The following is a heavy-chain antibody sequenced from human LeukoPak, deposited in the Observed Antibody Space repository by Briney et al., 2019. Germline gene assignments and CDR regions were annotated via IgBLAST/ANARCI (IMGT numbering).Heavy chain of an antibody. D-gene: IGHD6-19*01. CDR1: GYTFTSYY. V-gene: IGHV1-46*01. Sequence: ASVKVSCKASGYTFTSYYMHWVRQAPGQGLEWMGIINPSGGSTSYAQKFQGRVTMTRDTSTSTVYMELSSLRSEDTAVYYCARDHDIAVAGLYYYYGMDVWGQGTTVTVSS. J-gene: IGHJ6*02. CDR3: ARDHDIAVAGLYYYYGMDV. CDR2: INPSGGST.